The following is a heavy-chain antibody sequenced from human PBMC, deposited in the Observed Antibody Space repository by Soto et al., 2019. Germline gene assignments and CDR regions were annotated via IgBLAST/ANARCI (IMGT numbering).Heavy chain of an antibody. CDR3: ARVGYCSGGSCYDY. Sequence: SVKVSCKASGGTFSSYAISWVRQAPGQGLEWMGGIIPIFGTANYTQKFQGRVTITADKSTSTAYMELSSLRSEDTAVYYCARVGYCSGGSCYDYWGQGTLVTVSS. CDR2: IIPIFGTA. CDR1: GGTFSSYA. D-gene: IGHD2-15*01. J-gene: IGHJ4*02. V-gene: IGHV1-69*06.